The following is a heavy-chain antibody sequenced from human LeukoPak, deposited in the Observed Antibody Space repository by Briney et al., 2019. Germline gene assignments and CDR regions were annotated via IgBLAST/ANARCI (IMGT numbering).Heavy chain of an antibody. CDR1: GFIVSSSY. V-gene: IGHV3-48*02. CDR3: ARVRLYAFDI. CDR2: IISGGSTI. Sequence: GGSLRLSCAASGFIVSSSYMSWVRQAPGKGLEWLSYIISGGSTIYYADSVKGRFTISRDNAKNSLYLQMNSLRDEDTAVYYCARVRLYAFDICGQGTMVTVSS. J-gene: IGHJ3*02.